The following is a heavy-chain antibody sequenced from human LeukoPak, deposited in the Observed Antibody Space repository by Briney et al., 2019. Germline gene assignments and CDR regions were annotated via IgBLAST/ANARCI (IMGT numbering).Heavy chain of an antibody. V-gene: IGHV1-18*04. Sequence: GASVKVSCKASGYTFTSYGISWVRQAPGQGLEWMGWISAYNGNTNYAQKLQGRVTMTTDTSTSTAYMELRSLRSDDTAVYYCARRSSGYDYYYYHGMDVWGKGTTVTVSS. CDR1: GYTFTSYG. J-gene: IGHJ6*04. CDR3: ARRSSGYDYYYYHGMDV. CDR2: ISAYNGNT. D-gene: IGHD5-12*01.